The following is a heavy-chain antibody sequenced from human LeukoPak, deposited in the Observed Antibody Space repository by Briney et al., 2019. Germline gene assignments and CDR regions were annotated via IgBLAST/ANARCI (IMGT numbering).Heavy chain of an antibody. J-gene: IGHJ4*02. D-gene: IGHD3-22*01. CDR3: ARDPGPYYYDSSGYYDY. CDR1: GYSISNGYY. V-gene: IGHV4-38-2*02. CDR2: MYHSGST. Sequence: SETLSLTCAVSGYSISNGYYWGWIRQPPGKGLEWIGSMYHSGSTYYNPSLKSRVTISVDTSKNQFSLKLSSVTAADTAVYYCARDPGPYYYDSSGYYDYWGQGTLVTVSS.